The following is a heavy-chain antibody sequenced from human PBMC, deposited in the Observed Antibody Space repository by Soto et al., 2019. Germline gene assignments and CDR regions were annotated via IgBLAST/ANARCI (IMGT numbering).Heavy chain of an antibody. CDR3: ASHPRDSSGYWYYLDY. J-gene: IGHJ4*02. CDR1: GFTFSSYS. CDR2: ISSSSSYI. D-gene: IGHD3-22*01. V-gene: IGHV3-21*01. Sequence: EVQLVESGGGLVKPGGSLRLSCAASGFTFSSYSMNWVRQAPGKGLEWVSSISSSSSYIYYADSVKGRFTISRDNAKNAPYLQINTMRAEDTAVYYCASHPRDSSGYWYYLDYWGQGTLVTVSS.